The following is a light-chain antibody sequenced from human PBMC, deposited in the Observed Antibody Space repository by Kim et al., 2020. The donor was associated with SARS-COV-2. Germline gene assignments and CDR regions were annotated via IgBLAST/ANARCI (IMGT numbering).Light chain of an antibody. Sequence: SYELTQPPSVSVAPGKTARITCGGNNIGSKSVHWYQQKPGQAPVLVIYYDSDRPSGIPERFSGSNSGNTATLNISRVEAGDEADYYCQVWDSSSDHSWVFGGGTQLTVL. V-gene: IGLV3-21*04. CDR3: QVWDSSSDHSWV. J-gene: IGLJ3*02. CDR1: NIGSKS. CDR2: YDS.